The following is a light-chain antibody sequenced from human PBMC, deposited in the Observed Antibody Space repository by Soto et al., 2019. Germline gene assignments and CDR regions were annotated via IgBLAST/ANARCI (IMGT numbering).Light chain of an antibody. CDR1: SSDVGGYDH. CDR2: DVT. J-gene: IGLJ3*02. CDR3: SSYTNKDTLL. V-gene: IGLV2-14*03. Sequence: QSVLTQPASVSGSPGQSITISCTGTSSDVGGYDHVSWYQQHPGKAPKLIIYDVTVRPSGISPRFSGSKSDNTASLAVSGLQHEDEADYYCSSYTNKDTLLFGGGTKLTVL.